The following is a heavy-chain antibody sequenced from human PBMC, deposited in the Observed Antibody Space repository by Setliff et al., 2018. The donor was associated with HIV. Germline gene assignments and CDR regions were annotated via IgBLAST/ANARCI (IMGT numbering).Heavy chain of an antibody. CDR3: ATSSRIYYYSYMDA. V-gene: IGHV1-18*01. CDR2: ISAYNGNT. CDR1: GYTFISYG. Sequence: ASVKVSCKASGYTFISYGISWVRQAPGQGLEWMGWISAYNGNTNYAQKLQGRVTMATDTSTSTAYMELRSLGSDDTAVYYCATSSRIYYYSYMDAWGKGTTVTVSS. J-gene: IGHJ6*03. D-gene: IGHD2-2*01.